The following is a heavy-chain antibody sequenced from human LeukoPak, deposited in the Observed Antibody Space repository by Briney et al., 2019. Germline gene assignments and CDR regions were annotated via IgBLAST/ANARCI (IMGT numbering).Heavy chain of an antibody. J-gene: IGHJ5*02. CDR3: ARPRGYSGYEWFNWFDP. D-gene: IGHD5-12*01. CDR1: GGSFSGYY. CDR2: INHSGST. Sequence: SETLSLTCAVYGGSFSGYYWSWIRQPPGKGLEWIGEINHSGSTNYNPSLKSRVTISVDTSKNQFSLKLSSLTAADTAVYYCARPRGYSGYEWFNWFDPWGQGTLVTVSS. V-gene: IGHV4-34*01.